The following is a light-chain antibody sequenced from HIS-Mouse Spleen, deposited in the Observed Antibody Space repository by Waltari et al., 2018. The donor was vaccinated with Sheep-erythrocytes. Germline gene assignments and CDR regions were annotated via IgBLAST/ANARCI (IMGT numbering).Light chain of an antibody. J-gene: IGLJ1*01. V-gene: IGLV2-11*01. CDR2: DVS. Sequence: ALTQPRSVSGSPGQSVTISCTGTNSDVGGYNYVSWYQQHPGKAPKLMIYDVSKRPSGVPDRFSGSKSGNTASLTISGLQAEDEADYYCCSYAGSYNHVFATGPRSPS. CDR3: CSYAGSYNHV. CDR1: NSDVGGYNY.